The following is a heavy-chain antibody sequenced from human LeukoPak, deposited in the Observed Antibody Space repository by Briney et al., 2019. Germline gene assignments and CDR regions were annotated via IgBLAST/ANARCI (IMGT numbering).Heavy chain of an antibody. Sequence: PGGSLRLSCAASGFTFSSYAMHWVRQAPGKGLEWVGRIISKTDGEKKDYAAPVKGRFIISRDDSQDTLYLQMNSLTTEDTGVYYCSTDLRWESRVDYWGQGTLVTVS. V-gene: IGHV3-15*05. CDR1: GFTFSSYA. J-gene: IGHJ4*02. CDR3: STDLRWESRVDY. D-gene: IGHD1-26*01. CDR2: IISKTDGEKK.